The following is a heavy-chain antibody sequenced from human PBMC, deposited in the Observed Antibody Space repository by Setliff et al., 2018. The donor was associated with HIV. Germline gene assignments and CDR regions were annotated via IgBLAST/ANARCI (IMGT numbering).Heavy chain of an antibody. CDR3: ARGLGGGFSLDALDI. V-gene: IGHV4-4*07. CDR2: IYTRGST. Sequence: SETLSLTCTVSGGSVSSFYWSWIRQPAEKGLEWIGRIYTRGSTNSNPSLKGRVTMSVDTSKNHFSLKLSSVTAADTAIYYCARGLGGGFSLDALDIWGRGTMVTVSS. J-gene: IGHJ3*02. D-gene: IGHD2-15*01. CDR1: GGSVSSFY.